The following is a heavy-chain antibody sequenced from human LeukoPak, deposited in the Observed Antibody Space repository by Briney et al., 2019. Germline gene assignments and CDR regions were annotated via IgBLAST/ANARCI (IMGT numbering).Heavy chain of an antibody. CDR3: ATALYSSSWYRMAGDFDY. CDR1: GFTISSYA. Sequence: GGSLRLSCAASGFTISSYAMSWVRQAPGKGLEWVSSFSSGASTDYADSVKGRFTISRDNSKNTLYLQMNSLRAEDTAVYYCATALYSSSWYRMAGDFDYWGQGTLVTVSS. CDR2: FSSGAST. D-gene: IGHD6-13*01. J-gene: IGHJ4*02. V-gene: IGHV3-23*01.